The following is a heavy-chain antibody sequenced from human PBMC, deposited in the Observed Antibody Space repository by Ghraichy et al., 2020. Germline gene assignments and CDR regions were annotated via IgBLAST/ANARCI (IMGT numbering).Heavy chain of an antibody. CDR1: GFTFSDYG. Sequence: GGSLRLSCAASGFTFSDYGMHWVRQAPGQGMETVAFLWYDASHISYADSVKGRFTISRDNSKNTLYLQMNSLRAEDTALYYCSTEDCGSPNCPFDYWGQGTMVTGAS. V-gene: IGHV3-30*02. CDR3: STEDCGSPNCPFDY. CDR2: LWYDASHI. D-gene: IGHD2-2*01. J-gene: IGHJ4*02.